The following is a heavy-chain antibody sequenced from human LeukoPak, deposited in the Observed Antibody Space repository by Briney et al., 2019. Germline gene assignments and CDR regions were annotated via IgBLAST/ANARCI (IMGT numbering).Heavy chain of an antibody. CDR2: IYYSGST. CDR3: ARDRACGDYFGIPGAFDI. Sequence: SQTLSLTCTVSGGSISSGGYYWSWIRQHPGKGLEWIGYIYYSGSTYYNPSLKSRVTISVDTSKNQFSLKLSSVTAADTAVYYCARDRACGDYFGIPGAFDIWGQGTMVTVSS. V-gene: IGHV4-31*03. CDR1: GGSISSGGYY. D-gene: IGHD4-17*01. J-gene: IGHJ3*02.